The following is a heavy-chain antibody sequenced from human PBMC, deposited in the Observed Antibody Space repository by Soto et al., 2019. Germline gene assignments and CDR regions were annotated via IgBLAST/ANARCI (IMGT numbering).Heavy chain of an antibody. D-gene: IGHD3-3*01. J-gene: IGHJ5*02. Sequence: SDTLSLTCTVSGGSISSSSYYWVWIRQPPGWGLEWIGSIYYSGSTFYNPSLKSRVTISVDKSKNQFSLKLSCVTAADTAVYYCARTYYDFWSGSGYWFDPWGREPWSPSPQ. CDR2: IYYSGST. CDR3: ARTYYDFWSGSGYWFDP. V-gene: IGHV4-39*01. CDR1: GGSISSSSYY.